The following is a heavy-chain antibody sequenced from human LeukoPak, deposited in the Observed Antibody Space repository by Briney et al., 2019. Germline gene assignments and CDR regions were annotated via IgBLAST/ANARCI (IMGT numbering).Heavy chain of an antibody. CDR3: AKGYTVTGRFDY. J-gene: IGHJ4*02. CDR2: ISFDGSNE. D-gene: IGHD4-17*01. V-gene: IGHV3-30*18. Sequence: GGSPRLSCAASGFTFSSYVMHWVRQAPGKGLEWVAVISFDGSNEYYADSVKGRFTISRDNSKNTLYLQMNSLRAEDTAVYYCAKGYTVTGRFDYWGQGTLVTVSS. CDR1: GFTFSSYV.